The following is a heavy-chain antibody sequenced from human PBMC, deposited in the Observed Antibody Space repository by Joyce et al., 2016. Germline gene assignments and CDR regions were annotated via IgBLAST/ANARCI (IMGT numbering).Heavy chain of an antibody. J-gene: IGHJ5*02. CDR1: GYSFTSHW. CDR2: IGPRDSYT. D-gene: IGHD3-10*02. V-gene: IGHV5-10-1*03. Sequence: EVQLVQSGAEVKKPGESLRISCKGSGYSFTSHWISWVRQMPGKGLEWMGRIGPRDSYTDYSPSFEGHVTISVDKTISAADLQWSSLRASDTAIYYCARHVTDWFDPWGQGTLVTVSS. CDR3: ARHVTDWFDP.